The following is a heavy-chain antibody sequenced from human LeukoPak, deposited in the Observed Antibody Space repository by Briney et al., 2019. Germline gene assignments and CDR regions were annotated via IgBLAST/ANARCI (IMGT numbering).Heavy chain of an antibody. CDR1: GGSISSYY. V-gene: IGHV4-4*07. CDR2: IYTSGST. CDR3: ARDLEWELLPAFDI. D-gene: IGHD1-26*01. J-gene: IGHJ3*02. Sequence: PSETLSLTCTVSGGSISSYYWSWIRQPAGKGLEWIGRIYTSGSTNYNPSLKSRVTMSVDTSKNQFSLKLSSVTAADTAVYYCARDLEWELLPAFDIWGQGTMVTVSS.